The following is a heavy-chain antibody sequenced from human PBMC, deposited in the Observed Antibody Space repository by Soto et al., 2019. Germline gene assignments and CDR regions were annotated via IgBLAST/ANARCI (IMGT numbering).Heavy chain of an antibody. CDR3: ARWDIVVVPDAFDI. CDR1: GGSISSGGYY. V-gene: IGHV4-31*03. J-gene: IGHJ3*02. D-gene: IGHD2-15*01. Sequence: SETLSLTCTVSGGSISSGGYYWSWIRQHPGKGLEWIGYIYYSGSTYYNPSLKSRVTISVDTSKNQFSLKLSSVTAADTAVYYCARWDIVVVPDAFDIWGQGTMVTVSS. CDR2: IYYSGST.